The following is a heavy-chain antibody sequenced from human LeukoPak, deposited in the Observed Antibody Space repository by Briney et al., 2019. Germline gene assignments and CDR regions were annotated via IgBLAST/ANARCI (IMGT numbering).Heavy chain of an antibody. CDR1: GYTFTTYG. D-gene: IGHD2-15*01. CDR2: ISTYNGNT. J-gene: IGHJ3*02. CDR3: ARGLPTGYCSGNACSHPFDI. V-gene: IGHV1-18*01. Sequence: ASVKVSCKASGYTFTTYGINWVRQAPGQGLEWMGWISTYNGNTNYAQKVQGRITMTTGTSTSTAYMELTSLRSGDTAVYYCARGLPTGYCSGNACSHPFDIWGQGTMVTVSS.